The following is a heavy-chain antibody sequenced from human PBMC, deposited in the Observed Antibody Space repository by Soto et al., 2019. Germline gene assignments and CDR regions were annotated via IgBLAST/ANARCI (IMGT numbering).Heavy chain of an antibody. J-gene: IGHJ6*02. Sequence: WTWLRQSPGKGLEWIGYIHHSGSILYNPSLKSRVTISVDTSKNQFSLHLSSVTAADTAVYFCAREDDGGDSVDVWGQGTTVTVSS. CDR3: AREDDGGDSVDV. CDR2: IHHSGSI. D-gene: IGHD2-21*02. V-gene: IGHV4-30-4*08.